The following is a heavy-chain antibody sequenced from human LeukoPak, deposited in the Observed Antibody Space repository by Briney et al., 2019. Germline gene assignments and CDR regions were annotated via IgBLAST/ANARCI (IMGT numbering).Heavy chain of an antibody. Sequence: GGSLRLSCAASGFTFSSYNMNWVRQAPGKGLEWVSSISSSSRYIYYADSVKGRFTISRDNAKNSLYLQMYSLRAEDTAVYYCARDEAVAGPNSFYYWGQGTLVTVSS. J-gene: IGHJ4*02. CDR2: ISSSSRYI. CDR3: ARDEAVAGPNSFYY. V-gene: IGHV3-21*01. CDR1: GFTFSSYN. D-gene: IGHD6-19*01.